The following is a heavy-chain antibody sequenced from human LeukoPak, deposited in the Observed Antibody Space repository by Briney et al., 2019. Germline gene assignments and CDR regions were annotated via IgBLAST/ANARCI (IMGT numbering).Heavy chain of an antibody. Sequence: GSLRLSCAASGFTFSSYSMNWVRQAPGKGLEWVSAISGSGGSTYYADSVKGRFTISRDNSKNTLYLQMNSLRAEDTAVYYCAKDSEYYYDSSGYNWFDPWGQGTLVTVSS. CDR1: GFTFSSYS. V-gene: IGHV3-23*01. CDR2: ISGSGGST. CDR3: AKDSEYYYDSSGYNWFDP. J-gene: IGHJ5*02. D-gene: IGHD3-22*01.